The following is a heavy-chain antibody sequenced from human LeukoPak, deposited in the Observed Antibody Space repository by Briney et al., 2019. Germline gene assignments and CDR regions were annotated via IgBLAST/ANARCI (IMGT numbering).Heavy chain of an antibody. J-gene: IGHJ5*02. CDR2: ITPIFGTA. D-gene: IGHD3-3*01. Sequence: GASVKVSCKASGGTFSSYAISWVRQAPGQGLEWMGGITPIFGTANYAQKFQGRVTITADESTSTAYMELSSLRSEDTAVYYCARVVQFAGAYYDFWSGYSWFDPWGQGTLVTVSS. CDR1: GGTFSSYA. CDR3: ARVVQFAGAYYDFWSGYSWFDP. V-gene: IGHV1-69*13.